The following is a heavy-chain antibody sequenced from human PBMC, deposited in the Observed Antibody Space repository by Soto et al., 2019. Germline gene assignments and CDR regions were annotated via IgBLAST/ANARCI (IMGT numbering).Heavy chain of an antibody. V-gene: IGHV4-34*01. Sequence: SETLSLTCAVYGGSFSGYYWSWIRQPPGKGLEWIGEINHSGSTNYNPSLKSRVTISVDTSKNQFSLKLSSVTAADTAVYYCARGVSDYVWGSYPSDDYCMDVWGQGTTVTGSS. J-gene: IGHJ6*02. CDR3: ARGVSDYVWGSYPSDDYCMDV. CDR1: GGSFSGYY. CDR2: INHSGST. D-gene: IGHD3-16*01.